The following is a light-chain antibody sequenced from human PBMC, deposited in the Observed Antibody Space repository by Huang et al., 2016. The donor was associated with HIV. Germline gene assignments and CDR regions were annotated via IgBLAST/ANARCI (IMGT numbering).Light chain of an antibody. Sequence: DIRMTQSPSPLSVSIGDRVTITCKASQDIRTYLNWYQQKSGKAPKLLIYDASNFQTGVPSRFSGGGSGTHFTLTISSLQPEDIATYFCQQYSGLPPTFGQGTRLDVK. CDR3: QQYSGLPPT. CDR2: DAS. J-gene: IGKJ5*01. V-gene: IGKV1-33*01. CDR1: QDIRTY.